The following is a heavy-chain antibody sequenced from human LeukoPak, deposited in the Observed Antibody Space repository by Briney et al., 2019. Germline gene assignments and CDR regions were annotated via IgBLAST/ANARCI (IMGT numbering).Heavy chain of an antibody. CDR3: ARGPYSYDSSGAFDI. D-gene: IGHD3-22*01. J-gene: IGHJ3*02. V-gene: IGHV3-53*01. CDR2: IYSGGST. CDR1: GFTVSSNY. Sequence: GGSLRLSCAASGFTVSSNYMSWVRQAPGKGLEWVSVIYSGGSTYYADSVKGRFTISRDNSKNTLYLQMNSLRAEDTAVYFCARGPYSYDSSGAFDIWGQGTMVTVSS.